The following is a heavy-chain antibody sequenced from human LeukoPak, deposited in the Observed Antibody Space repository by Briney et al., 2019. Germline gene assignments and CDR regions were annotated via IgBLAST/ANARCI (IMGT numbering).Heavy chain of an antibody. D-gene: IGHD1-26*01. CDR1: GFTFDDYT. J-gene: IGHJ4*02. V-gene: IGHV3-43*01. CDR3: AKDLYSGSCLISGVVAY. CDR2: ISWDGGST. Sequence: GGSLRLSCAASGFTFDDYTMHWVRQAPGKGLEWVSLISWDGGSTYYADSVKGRFTISRDNRKNSLYLQMNSLTTEDTALYYCAKDLYSGSCLISGVVAYWGQGTLVTVSS.